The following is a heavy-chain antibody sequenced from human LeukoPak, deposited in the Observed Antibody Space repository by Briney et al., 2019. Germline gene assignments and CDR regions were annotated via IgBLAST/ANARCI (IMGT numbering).Heavy chain of an antibody. V-gene: IGHV3-30-3*01. J-gene: IGHJ6*02. Sequence: GGSLRLSCAASGFTFSSYAMHWVRQAPGKGLEWVAVISYDGSNKYYADSVKGRFTISRDTSKNTLYLQMNSLRAEDTAVYYCARGDYSNLYYYYGMDVWGQGTTVTVSS. CDR2: ISYDGSNK. D-gene: IGHD4-11*01. CDR3: ARGDYSNLYYYYGMDV. CDR1: GFTFSSYA.